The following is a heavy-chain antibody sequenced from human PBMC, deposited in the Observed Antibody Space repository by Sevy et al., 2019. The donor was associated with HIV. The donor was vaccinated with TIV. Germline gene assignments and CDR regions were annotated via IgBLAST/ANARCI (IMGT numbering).Heavy chain of an antibody. CDR1: GDTFTNNY. Sequence: ASVKVSCKASGDTFTNNYMHWVRQAPGQGLEWMGIIDPSAGNASYAQRFQCRVTMTRDTSTSTLYMDLNSLRSEDTAVYYCVRADPAQHFDSWGQGTLVTVSS. J-gene: IGHJ4*02. CDR2: IDPSAGNA. V-gene: IGHV1-46*01. CDR3: VRADPAQHFDS.